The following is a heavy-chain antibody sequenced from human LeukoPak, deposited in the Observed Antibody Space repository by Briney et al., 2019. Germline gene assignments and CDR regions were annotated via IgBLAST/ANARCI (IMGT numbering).Heavy chain of an antibody. V-gene: IGHV3-23*01. CDR3: AKDTYGSGSYSLDY. J-gene: IGHJ4*02. CDR2: ISGSGGST. CDR1: GFTFSSYG. D-gene: IGHD3-10*01. Sequence: GGSLRLSCAASGFTFSSYGMSWVRQAPGKGLEWVSAISGSGGSTYYADSVKGRFTISRDNSKNTLYLQMNSLRAEDTAVYYCAKDTYGSGSYSLDYWGQGTLVTVSS.